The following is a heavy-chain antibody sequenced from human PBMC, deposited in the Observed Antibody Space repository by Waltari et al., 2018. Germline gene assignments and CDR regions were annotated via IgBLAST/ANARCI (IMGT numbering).Heavy chain of an antibody. CDR2: ISSSSSYI. V-gene: IGHV3-21*01. CDR1: GFTFSSYS. J-gene: IGHJ6*02. CDR3: AIEAGDYYYYGMDV. Sequence: EVQLVESGGGLVKPGGSLRLSCAASGFTFSSYSMNWVRQAPGKGLEWVSSISSSSSYIYYADSVKGRFTISRDNAKNALYRQMNSLRAEDTAVYYCAIEAGDYYYYGMDVWGQGTTVTVSS.